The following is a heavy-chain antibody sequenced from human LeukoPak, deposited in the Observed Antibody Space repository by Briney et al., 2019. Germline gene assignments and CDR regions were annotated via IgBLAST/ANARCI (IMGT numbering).Heavy chain of an antibody. CDR1: GDSVSSNSAA. Sequence: SQTLSLTCAISGDSVSSNSAAWNWIRQSPSRGLEWLGRTYYRSKWYNDYAVSVKSRITINPDTSKNQFSLQLNSVTPEDTAVYYCARDCGTYPQYCTNWFDPWGRGTLVTVSS. D-gene: IGHD1-1*01. CDR3: ARDCGTYPQYCTNWFDP. CDR2: TYYRSKWYN. V-gene: IGHV6-1*01. J-gene: IGHJ5*02.